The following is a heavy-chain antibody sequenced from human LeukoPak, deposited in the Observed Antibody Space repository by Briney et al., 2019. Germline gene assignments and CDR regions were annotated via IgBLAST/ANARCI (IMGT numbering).Heavy chain of an antibody. CDR2: ISSSSSTI. V-gene: IGHV3-48*04. CDR3: ARGPKSYQYYYDSGALPQAFDI. CDR1: GFTFSTFS. Sequence: PGGSLRLSCAASGFTFSTFSMNWVRQAPGKGLEWVSYISSSSSTIYYADSVKGRFTISRDNAKNSLYLQMNSLRAEDTAVYYCARGPKSYQYYYDSGALPQAFDIWGLGTMVTVSS. D-gene: IGHD3-22*01. J-gene: IGHJ3*02.